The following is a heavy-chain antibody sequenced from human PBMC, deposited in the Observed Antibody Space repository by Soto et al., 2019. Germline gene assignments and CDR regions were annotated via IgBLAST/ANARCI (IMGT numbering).Heavy chain of an antibody. D-gene: IGHD6-19*01. Sequence: EAQLVESGGGLVKPGESLRLSCSASGFSFTNAWISWVRQAPGKGLEWVGHIKGRIDGEATDYAAPVKGRVTFSRDYSRNAVYLQVNSLRTDDTALYYCAADIPSQGSGEFDFWGQGTQVTVSS. V-gene: IGHV3-15*07. J-gene: IGHJ4*02. CDR3: AADIPSQGSGEFDF. CDR2: IKGRIDGEAT. CDR1: GFSFTNAW.